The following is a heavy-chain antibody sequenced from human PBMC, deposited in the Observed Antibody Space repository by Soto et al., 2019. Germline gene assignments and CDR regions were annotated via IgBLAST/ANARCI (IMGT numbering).Heavy chain of an antibody. Sequence: ASETLSLTCAVSGYSISSGYYWGWIRQPPGKGLEWIGSIYHSGSTYYNPSLKSRVTISVDTSKNQFSLKLSSVTAADTAVYYCARDPRYYYDSSGCYFDYWGQGTLVTVSS. V-gene: IGHV4-38-2*02. CDR1: GYSISSGYY. D-gene: IGHD3-22*01. CDR3: ARDPRYYYDSSGCYFDY. CDR2: IYHSGST. J-gene: IGHJ4*02.